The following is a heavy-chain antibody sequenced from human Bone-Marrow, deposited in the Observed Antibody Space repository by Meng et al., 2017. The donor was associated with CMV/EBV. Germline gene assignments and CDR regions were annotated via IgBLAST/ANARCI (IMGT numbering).Heavy chain of an antibody. CDR2: INHSGST. Sequence: SETLSLTCAVYGGSFSGYYWSWIRQPPGKGLEWIGEINHSGSTNYNPSLKSRVTISVDTSKNQFSLKLSSVTAADTAVYYCARGPFIAHWGHGTLVTVSS. CDR3: ARGPFIAH. D-gene: IGHD6-13*01. J-gene: IGHJ4*03. V-gene: IGHV4-34*01. CDR1: GGSFSGYY.